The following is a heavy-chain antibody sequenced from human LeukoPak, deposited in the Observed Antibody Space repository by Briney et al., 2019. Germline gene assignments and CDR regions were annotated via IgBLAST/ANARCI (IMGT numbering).Heavy chain of an antibody. V-gene: IGHV4-59*01. CDR3: ARDRYYGSGNNWLDP. J-gene: IGHJ5*02. D-gene: IGHD3-10*01. CDR1: GGSISSYY. CDR2: IYYSGST. Sequence: PSETLSLTCTVSGGSISSYYWSWIRQPPGKGLEWIGYIYYSGSTNYNPYLKNRVTISVDTSKNQFSLKLSSVTAADTAVYYCARDRYYGSGNNWLDPWGQGTLVTVSP.